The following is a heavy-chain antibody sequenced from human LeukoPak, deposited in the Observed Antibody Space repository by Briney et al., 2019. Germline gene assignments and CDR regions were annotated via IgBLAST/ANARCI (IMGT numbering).Heavy chain of an antibody. V-gene: IGHV3-21*01. J-gene: IGHJ4*02. CDR1: GFTFSSYA. Sequence: GGSLRLSCAASGFTFSSYALSWVRQAPGKGLEWVSSISSSSSYISYADSVEGRFTISRDNAKNSLDLQMNSLRAEDTAVYYCAIDRYSSGWYTFDYWGQGTLVTVSS. CDR3: AIDRYSSGWYTFDY. D-gene: IGHD6-19*01. CDR2: ISSSSSYI.